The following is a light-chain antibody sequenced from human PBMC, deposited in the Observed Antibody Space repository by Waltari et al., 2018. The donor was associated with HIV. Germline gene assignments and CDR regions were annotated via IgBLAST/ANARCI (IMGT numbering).Light chain of an antibody. CDR2: KDT. CDR3: QSTDRGGTWV. CDR1: ELPKKY. V-gene: IGLV3-25*03. Sequence: YELTQPPSASVSPGQTARITCSGRELPKKYPHWFRQTPGQPPILLIYKDTERPSGTSQRFSASKSGTTVTLTINEVQAEDEADYLCQSTDRGGTWVFGGGTRLAVL. J-gene: IGLJ3*02.